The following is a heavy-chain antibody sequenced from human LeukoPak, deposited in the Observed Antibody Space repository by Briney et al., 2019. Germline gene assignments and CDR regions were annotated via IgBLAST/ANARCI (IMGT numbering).Heavy chain of an antibody. V-gene: IGHV1-46*01. Sequence: ASVKVSCKASGYTFTSYYMHWVRQAPGQGLEWMGIINPSGGSTSYAQKFQGRVTMTRDTSTSTVYMELSSLRSEDTAVYYCAREGSGEDIVVVPARGGGYGMDVWGQGTTVTVSS. CDR3: AREGSGEDIVVVPARGGGYGMDV. J-gene: IGHJ6*02. CDR1: GYTFTSYY. CDR2: INPSGGST. D-gene: IGHD2-2*01.